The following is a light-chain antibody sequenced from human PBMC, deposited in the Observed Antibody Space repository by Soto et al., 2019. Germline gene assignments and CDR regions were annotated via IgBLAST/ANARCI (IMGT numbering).Light chain of an antibody. CDR3: QSSDDTGNYYL. J-gene: IGLJ1*01. Sequence: SYELTQTPSVSVSPGQTARITCSGDELSKQYVYWYQQKPDQAPVLVMYKDTERASGIPERFSASSSGTTVTLTISGVRAEDEADYYCQSSDDTGNYYLFGTGTKVTVL. V-gene: IGLV3-25*02. CDR2: KDT. CDR1: ELSKQY.